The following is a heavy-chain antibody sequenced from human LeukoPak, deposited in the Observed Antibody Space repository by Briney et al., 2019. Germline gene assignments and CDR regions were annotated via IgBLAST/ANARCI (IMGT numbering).Heavy chain of an antibody. J-gene: IGHJ5*02. V-gene: IGHV1-69*04. CDR2: IIPIFGIA. CDR1: GGTFSSYA. CDR3: ARDLRYCSSTSCYQGDGFDP. Sequence: SVKVSCKASGGTFSSYAISWVRQAPGQGLEWMGRIIPIFGIANYAQKFQGRVTITADKSTSTAYMELSSLRSEDTAVYYCARDLRYCSSTSCYQGDGFDPWGQGTLSPSPQ. D-gene: IGHD2-2*01.